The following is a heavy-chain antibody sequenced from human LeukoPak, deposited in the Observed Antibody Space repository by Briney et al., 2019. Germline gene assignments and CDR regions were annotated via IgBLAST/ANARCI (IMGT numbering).Heavy chain of an antibody. D-gene: IGHD2-21*02. V-gene: IGHV3-23*01. Sequence: PGGSLRLSRAASGFTFSSYAMSWVRQAPGKGLEWVSAISGSGGSTYYADSVKGRFTISRDNSKNTLYLQMNSLRAEDTAVYYCAKVPKGDWAFDYRGQGTLVTVSS. CDR3: AKVPKGDWAFDY. J-gene: IGHJ4*02. CDR1: GFTFSSYA. CDR2: ISGSGGST.